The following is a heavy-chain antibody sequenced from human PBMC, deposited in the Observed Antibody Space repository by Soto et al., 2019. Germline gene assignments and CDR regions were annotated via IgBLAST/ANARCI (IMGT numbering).Heavy chain of an antibody. V-gene: IGHV5-51*01. J-gene: IGHJ3*02. CDR2: IYPGDSDT. CDR1: GYSFTSYW. CDR3: ALPSITMVRGVFSHDAFDI. Sequence: PGESLKISCKGSGYSFTSYWIGWVRQMPGKGLEWMGIIYPGDSDTRYSPSFQGQVTISADKSISTAYLQWSSLKASDTAMYYCALPSITMVRGVFSHDAFDIWGQGPMVTVSS. D-gene: IGHD3-10*01.